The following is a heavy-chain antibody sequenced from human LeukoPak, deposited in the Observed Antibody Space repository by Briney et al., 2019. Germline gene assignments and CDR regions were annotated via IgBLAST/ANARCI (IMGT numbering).Heavy chain of an antibody. D-gene: IGHD6-19*01. CDR3: ARQPLGTSGWYGLDY. Sequence: SQTLSLTCTVSGGSISSGSYYWSWIRQPAGKGLEWIGRIYTSGSTNYNPSLKSRVTISVDTSKNQFSLKLTSVTAADTAVYYCARQPLGTSGWYGLDYWGQGTLVTVSS. CDR2: IYTSGST. J-gene: IGHJ4*02. CDR1: GGSISSGSYY. V-gene: IGHV4-61*02.